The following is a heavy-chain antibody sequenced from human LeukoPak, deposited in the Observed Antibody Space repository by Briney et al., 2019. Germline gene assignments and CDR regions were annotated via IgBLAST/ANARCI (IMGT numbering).Heavy chain of an antibody. J-gene: IGHJ4*02. CDR2: ISGYNGNT. CDR1: GYTFTSYG. V-gene: IGHV1-18*01. Sequence: ASVMVSSKASGYTFTSYGISGVRQAPGEGLEWMGWISGYNGNTNYAQKLQGRLTMATDTSTSTACMELRSLRSDDPAVYYCARDLRIAVAGSTPFDYWGQGTLVTVSS. D-gene: IGHD6-19*01. CDR3: ARDLRIAVAGSTPFDY.